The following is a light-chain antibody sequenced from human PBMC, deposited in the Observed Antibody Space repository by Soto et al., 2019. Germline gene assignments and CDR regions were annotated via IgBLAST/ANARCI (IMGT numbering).Light chain of an antibody. CDR3: QSFDKYLSAVV. V-gene: IGLV1-40*01. CDR1: SSDIGAGYR. J-gene: IGLJ2*01. Sequence: QSALTQPPSVSGAPGERVTISCTGGSSDIGAGYRVRWYQQVPGTAPKLLIYDNTNRPSGVSVRFSGSKSGTSASLAISGLQAEDEADYYCQSFDKYLSAVVFGGGTKVTVL. CDR2: DNT.